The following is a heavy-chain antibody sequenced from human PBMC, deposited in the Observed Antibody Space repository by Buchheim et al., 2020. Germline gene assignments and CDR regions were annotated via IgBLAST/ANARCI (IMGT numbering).Heavy chain of an antibody. CDR1: GSTFSSYA. J-gene: IGHJ4*02. D-gene: IGHD3-3*01. V-gene: IGHV3-23*01. CDR2: ISISSDNT. CDR3: VKKSSGYYPFDY. Sequence: EVQLLESGGGLVQPGGSLRLSCAASGSTFSSYAMNWVRQAPGKGLEWVSSISISSDNTYYADSVKGRFTISRDNSKNTLCLQMNSLRAEDTAVYYCVKKSSGYYPFDYWGQGTL.